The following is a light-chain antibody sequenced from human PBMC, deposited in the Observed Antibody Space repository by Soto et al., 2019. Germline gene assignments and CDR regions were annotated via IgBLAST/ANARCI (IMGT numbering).Light chain of an antibody. V-gene: IGLV2-23*01. CDR3: CSFSTTCAHWV. CDR2: EAS. Sequence: QSALTQPASVSGSPGQSITISCTGTSSDVGSHNLVSWYQHHPANAPKLMVYEASKRPSGVSDRFSGSKSGNTASLTISGLQGEDEADYFCCSFSTTCAHWVFGGVTKVTVL. J-gene: IGLJ3*02. CDR1: SSDVGSHNL.